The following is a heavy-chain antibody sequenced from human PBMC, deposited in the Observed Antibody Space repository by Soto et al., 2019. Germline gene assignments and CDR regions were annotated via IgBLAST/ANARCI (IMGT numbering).Heavy chain of an antibody. Sequence: HPGGSLRLSCAASGFAFSNYAMSWVRQAPGKGLEWVSSISGSGGSIYNADAVKGRFTISRSDSTNTLYLEMKSLRVEDTAIYYCAKVSASTSGWYGSGWGTFDSWGQGTLVTVSS. CDR3: AKVSASTSGWYGSGWGTFDS. CDR2: ISGSGGSI. CDR1: GFAFSNYA. V-gene: IGHV3-23*01. J-gene: IGHJ4*02. D-gene: IGHD6-19*01.